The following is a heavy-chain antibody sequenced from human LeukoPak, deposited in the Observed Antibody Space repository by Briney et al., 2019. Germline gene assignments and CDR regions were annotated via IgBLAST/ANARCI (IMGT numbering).Heavy chain of an antibody. CDR2: ISYDGSNK. J-gene: IGHJ4*02. CDR3: ARSVEGSFDY. CDR1: GFTFSSYG. D-gene: IGHD6-19*01. Sequence: LAGGSLRLSCAASGFTFSSYGMHWVRQAPGKGLEWVAVISYDGSNKYYADSVKGRFTISRDNSKNTLYLQMNSLRAEDTAVYYCARSVEGSFDYWGQGILVTVSS. V-gene: IGHV3-30*03.